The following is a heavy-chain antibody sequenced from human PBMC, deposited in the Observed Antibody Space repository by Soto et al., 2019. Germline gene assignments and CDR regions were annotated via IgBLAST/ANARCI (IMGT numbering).Heavy chain of an antibody. D-gene: IGHD6-13*01. V-gene: IGHV1-46*01. CDR1: GYTFTSFY. CDR2: INPSGGIT. CDR3: ASSPAFSSSWYGIPPDPSHGMDV. Sequence: QMQLVQSGAEVKRPGASVRVSCKSSGYTFTSFYIHWVRQAPGQGLEWMGIINPSGGITNFAQRFPGRVTMTRDMSTNTQYMELSSLKSDDTAVYYWASSPAFSSSWYGIPPDPSHGMDVWGQGTTVTVS. J-gene: IGHJ6*02.